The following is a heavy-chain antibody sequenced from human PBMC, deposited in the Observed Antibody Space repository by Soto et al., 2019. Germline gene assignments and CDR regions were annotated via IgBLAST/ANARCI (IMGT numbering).Heavy chain of an antibody. CDR3: ATAQPYYYPDH. CDR1: GGSFSGYY. Sequence: SETQSLTSAVYGGSFSGYYWSWIRQPPGKGLEGIGEINHSGSTNYNPSLKSRVTISVDTSKNHFSLKLSSVTAADTAVYYCATAQPYYYPDHWGQGTLVTVSS. D-gene: IGHD3-10*01. J-gene: IGHJ4*02. CDR2: INHSGST. V-gene: IGHV4-34*01.